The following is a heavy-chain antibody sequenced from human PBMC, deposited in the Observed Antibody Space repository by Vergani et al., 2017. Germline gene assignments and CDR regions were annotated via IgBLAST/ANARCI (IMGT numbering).Heavy chain of an antibody. CDR1: GFTFSSYA. D-gene: IGHD3-16*01. V-gene: IGHV3-23*01. CDR3: ARPIHNLRLGELWW. J-gene: IGHJ4*02. Sequence: EVQLLESGGGFVQPGGSLRVSCVASGFTFSSYALTWVRQAAGKGLEWVSIISGSGGSTYYADSVKGRFTISRDNSKNTLYLQMNSLRAEDTAVYYCARPIHNLRLGELWWWGQGTLVTVSS. CDR2: ISGSGGST.